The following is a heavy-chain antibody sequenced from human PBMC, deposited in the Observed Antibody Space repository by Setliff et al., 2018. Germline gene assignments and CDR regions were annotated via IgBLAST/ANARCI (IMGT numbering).Heavy chain of an antibody. V-gene: IGHV4-59*12. Sequence: SETLSLTCTVSGGSISSYYWSWIRQPPGKGLEWIGYIYYSGSTNYNPSLKSRVTISVDKSKNQFSLKLSSVTAADTAVYYCARGGERYYSASWGQGTLVTVSS. CDR2: IYYSGST. J-gene: IGHJ4*02. CDR3: ARGGERYYSAS. D-gene: IGHD1-20*01. CDR1: GGSISSYY.